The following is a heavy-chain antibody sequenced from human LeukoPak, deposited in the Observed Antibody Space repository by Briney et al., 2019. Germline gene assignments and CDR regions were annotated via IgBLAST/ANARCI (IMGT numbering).Heavy chain of an antibody. V-gene: IGHV4-61*02. D-gene: IGHD4-17*01. CDR1: GGSISSGSYY. J-gene: IGHJ4*02. CDR3: ARHANYGDFHIDY. Sequence: SETLSLTCTVSGGSISSGSYYWSWIRQPAGKGLEWIGRIYTSGSTNYNPSLKSRVTISVDTSKNQFSLKLSSVTAADTAVYYCARHANYGDFHIDYWGQGTLVTVSS. CDR2: IYTSGST.